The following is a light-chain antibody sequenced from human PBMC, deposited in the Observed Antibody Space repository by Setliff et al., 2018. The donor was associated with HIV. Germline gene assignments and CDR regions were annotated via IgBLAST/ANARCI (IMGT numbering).Light chain of an antibody. Sequence: QSVLTQPRSVSGSPGQSVTISCTGTSSDVGGYNYVSWFQHHPGKAPKLMIYDVTKRPSGVPDRFSGSKSGNTAPLTISGLQAEDEADYYCCSYAGRYGSSYVFATGTKVTVL. CDR3: CSYAGRYGSSYV. CDR2: DVT. J-gene: IGLJ1*01. V-gene: IGLV2-11*01. CDR1: SSDVGGYNY.